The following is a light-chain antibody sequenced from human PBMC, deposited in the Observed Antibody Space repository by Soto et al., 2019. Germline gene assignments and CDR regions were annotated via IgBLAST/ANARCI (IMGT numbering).Light chain of an antibody. CDR2: HAS. J-gene: IGKJ3*01. CDR3: HQYGSSPFT. Sequence: VFTQSPGTLSLSPGERATLSCRASQSVMGSYLAWYQQKPGQAPRLLIFHASTRATGIPDRFSGSGSGTDFTLTVSRLEPEDSAVYYCHQYGSSPFTFGPGTKVDIK. V-gene: IGKV3-20*01. CDR1: QSVMGSY.